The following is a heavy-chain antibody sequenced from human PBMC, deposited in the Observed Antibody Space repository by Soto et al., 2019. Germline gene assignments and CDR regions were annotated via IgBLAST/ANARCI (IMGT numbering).Heavy chain of an antibody. CDR3: ARSREFDY. V-gene: IGHV4-30-2*01. CDR1: GGSLSGATYS. J-gene: IGHJ4*02. Sequence: QVQLRESGSGLVKPLETLSLTCGVSGGSLSGATYSWNWIRQPPGKGLEWIGYIFPSGTTYYNPSLKSRVTTSVDVSKNQSSLSLRSLTAADTAVYYCARSREFDYWSQGTLVTGSS. CDR2: IFPSGTT.